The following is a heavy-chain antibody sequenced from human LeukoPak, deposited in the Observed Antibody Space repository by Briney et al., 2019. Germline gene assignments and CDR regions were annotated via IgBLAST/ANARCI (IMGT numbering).Heavy chain of an antibody. D-gene: IGHD1-26*01. CDR1: GESFSGYS. CDR2: INHSGST. J-gene: IGHJ4*02. V-gene: IGHV4-34*01. Sequence: SETLSLTCAVYGESFSGYSWTWIRQPPGKGLEWIGEINHSGSTNYNASLKSRATILVDTSKNQFSLKLSSVTAADTSIYYCVRGNPARYDYWGQGTLVTVSS. CDR3: VRGNPARYDY.